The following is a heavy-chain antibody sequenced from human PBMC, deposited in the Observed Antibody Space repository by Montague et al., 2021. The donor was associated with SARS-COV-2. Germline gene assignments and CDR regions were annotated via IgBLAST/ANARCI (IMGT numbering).Heavy chain of an antibody. J-gene: IGHJ6*02. CDR3: ARINSDPLDYYYYGMDV. V-gene: IGHV2-70*01. CDR2: XXWDDDK. CDR1: GFSLSTSGMC. D-gene: IGHD1-1*01. Sequence: PALVKPTQTLTLTCTFSGFSLSTSGMCVSWIRQPPGKALEWLALXXWDDDKYYSTSLETRLTISKDTSKNQVVLTMTNMDPVDTATYYCARINSDPLDYYYYGMDVWGQGTTVTVSS.